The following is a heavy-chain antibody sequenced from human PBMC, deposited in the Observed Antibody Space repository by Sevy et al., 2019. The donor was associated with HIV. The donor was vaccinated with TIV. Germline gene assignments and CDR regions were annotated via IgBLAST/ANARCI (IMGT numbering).Heavy chain of an antibody. Sequence: SETLSLTCTVSGGSISSGDYYWSWIRQPPGKGLEWIGYIYYSGSTYYNPSLKSRVTISVDTYKNQLSLKLSSVTAADTAVYYWARDYYGSGSYYIDYWGQGTLVTVSS. CDR1: GGSISSGDYY. V-gene: IGHV4-30-4*01. CDR3: ARDYYGSGSYYIDY. D-gene: IGHD3-10*01. CDR2: IYYSGST. J-gene: IGHJ4*02.